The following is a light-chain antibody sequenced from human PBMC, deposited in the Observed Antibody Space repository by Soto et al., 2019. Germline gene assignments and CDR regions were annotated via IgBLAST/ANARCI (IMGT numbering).Light chain of an antibody. V-gene: IGKV3-20*01. Sequence: ETVLTQSPGTLSLSPGERATLSCRTSQSVSNSYLAWYQQKPGQAPRLLIYDASSMAPGIPARFSGSGSGTDFTLTISRLEPEDFAVYYCQQFSSSLYPFGQGTKLEIK. CDR1: QSVSNSY. CDR3: QQFSSSLYP. J-gene: IGKJ2*01. CDR2: DAS.